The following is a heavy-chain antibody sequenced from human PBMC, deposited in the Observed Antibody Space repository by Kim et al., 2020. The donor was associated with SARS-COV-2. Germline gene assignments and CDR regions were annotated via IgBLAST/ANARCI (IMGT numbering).Heavy chain of an antibody. J-gene: IGHJ3*02. CDR3: ARSAPLRFVGSSWEQGAFDI. Sequence: SETLSLTCTVSGGSISSYYWSWIRQPPGKGLEWIGYIYYSGSTNYNPSLKSRVTISVDTSKNQFSLKLSSVTAADTAVYYCARSAPLRFVGSSWEQGAFDIWGQGTMVTVSS. CDR1: GGSISSYY. V-gene: IGHV4-59*01. CDR2: IYYSGST. D-gene: IGHD6-13*01.